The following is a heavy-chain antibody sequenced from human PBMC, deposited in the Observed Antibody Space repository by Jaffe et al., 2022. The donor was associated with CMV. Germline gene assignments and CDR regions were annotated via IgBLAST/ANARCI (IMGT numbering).Heavy chain of an antibody. V-gene: IGHV1-46*01. Sequence: QVQLVQSGAEVKKPGASVKVSCKASGYTFTSYYMHWVRQAPGQGLEWMGIINPSGGSTSYAQKFQGRVTMTRDTSTSTVYMELSSLRSEDTAVYYCARVDWVRDFWSGYYTGHDGYYFDYWGQGTLVTVSS. CDR3: ARVDWVRDFWSGYYTGHDGYYFDY. D-gene: IGHD3-3*01. CDR1: GYTFTSYY. CDR2: INPSGGST. J-gene: IGHJ4*02.